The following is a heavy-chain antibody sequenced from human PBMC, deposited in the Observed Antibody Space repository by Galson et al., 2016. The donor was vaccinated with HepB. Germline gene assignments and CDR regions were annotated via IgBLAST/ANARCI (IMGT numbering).Heavy chain of an antibody. V-gene: IGHV3-11*06. J-gene: IGHJ6*02. Sequence: SLRLSCAASGFTFSDYYMTWIRQAPGKGLEWVSYIGTDSSYTVYADSVKGRFTISRDNAENSVYLQMNSLTAEDSGVYYCAARGGYYAIYSYGMDVWGQGTSVTVSS. CDR1: GFTFSDYY. D-gene: IGHD3-3*01. CDR2: IGTDSSYT. CDR3: AARGGYYAIYSYGMDV.